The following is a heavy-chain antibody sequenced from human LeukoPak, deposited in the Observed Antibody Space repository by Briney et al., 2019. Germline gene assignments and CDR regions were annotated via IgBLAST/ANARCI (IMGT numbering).Heavy chain of an antibody. D-gene: IGHD1-26*01. V-gene: IGHV4-39*01. CDR2: LYYGGSP. J-gene: IGHJ4*02. Sequence: PETLSLTCTVSGGSISSSTYYWGWIRQPPGKGLEWIGSLYYGGSPYYNPSLKSRVTISVDTSKNQFSLKLSSVTAADTAVFYCVSTPTLAKIDYWGQGILVTVSS. CDR3: VSTPTLAKIDY. CDR1: GGSISSSTYY.